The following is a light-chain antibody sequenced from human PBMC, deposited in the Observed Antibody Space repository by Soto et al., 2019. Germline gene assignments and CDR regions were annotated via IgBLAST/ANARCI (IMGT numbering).Light chain of an antibody. CDR2: AAS. CDR1: QGITSY. CDR3: QQLNSYPLT. V-gene: IGKV1-9*01. Sequence: IQLTQSPSSLPASVGDRVTITCRASQGITSYLVWYQQKPGKXXKXXIYAASTLQSGVPSRFSGSGSGTDLTITISSLQPEDFETYYCQQLNSYPLTFGGGTKVDIK. J-gene: IGKJ4*01.